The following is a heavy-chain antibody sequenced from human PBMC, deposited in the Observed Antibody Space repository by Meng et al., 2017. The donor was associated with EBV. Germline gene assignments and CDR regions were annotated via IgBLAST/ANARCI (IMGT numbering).Heavy chain of an antibody. J-gene: IGHJ5*02. CDR3: ARVNGDCFSTICYKGWFDP. D-gene: IGHD2-2*02. CDR2: INYRGRT. Sequence: LVKPLRSLSFSVTVSVRFSGSGNNNCIWVRKPPGKCLECIGYINYRGRTYYNPSLESRVIMSVDTSKNQFSMNLNSVTAADTAVYYCARVNGDCFSTICYKGWFDPWGQGALVTVSS. V-gene: IGHV4-30-4*01. CDR1: VRFSGSGNNN.